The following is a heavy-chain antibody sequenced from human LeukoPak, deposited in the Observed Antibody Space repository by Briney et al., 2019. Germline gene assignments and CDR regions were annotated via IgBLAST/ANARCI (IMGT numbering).Heavy chain of an antibody. J-gene: IGHJ6*02. D-gene: IGHD1-14*01. CDR2: IYYIGST. CDR1: GGSISSYY. V-gene: IGHV4-59*01. CDR3: AGRTRYYYYYGMDV. Sequence: SETLSLTCTVSGGSISSYYWSWIRQPPGKGLELIGYIYYIGSTNYNPSLKSRVTISVDTSKNQFSLKLSSVTAADTAVYYCAGRTRYYYYYGMDVWGQGTTVTVSS.